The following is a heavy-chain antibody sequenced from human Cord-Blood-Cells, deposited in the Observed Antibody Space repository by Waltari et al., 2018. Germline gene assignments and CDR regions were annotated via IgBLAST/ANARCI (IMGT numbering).Heavy chain of an antibody. V-gene: IGHV4-38-2*02. D-gene: IGHD2-2*01. J-gene: IGHJ4*02. CDR1: GYSISSGYY. CDR3: ASVGAAAIDY. CDR2: IYHSGST. Sequence: QVQLQESGLGLVKPSETLSLTCTVSGYSISSGYYWGWIRQPPGKGLEWIGSIYHSGSTYYNPSLKRRVTISVDTSKNQFSRKLSSVTAADTAVYYCASVGAAAIDYWGQGTLVTVSS.